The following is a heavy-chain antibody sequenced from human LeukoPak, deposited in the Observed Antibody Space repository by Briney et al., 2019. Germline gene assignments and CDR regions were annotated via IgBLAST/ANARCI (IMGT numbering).Heavy chain of an antibody. CDR1: GFTFSSYW. J-gene: IGHJ5*02. CDR3: ARDRIVLPNWFDP. CDR2: INTDGSST. Sequence: GGSLRLSCAASGFTFSSYWMHWVRQAPGKGLVWVSRINTDGSSTSYADSVKGRFTISRDNAKNTLYLQMNSLRAGDTAVYYCARDRIVLPNWFDPWGQGTLVTVSS. D-gene: IGHD2-15*01. V-gene: IGHV3-74*01.